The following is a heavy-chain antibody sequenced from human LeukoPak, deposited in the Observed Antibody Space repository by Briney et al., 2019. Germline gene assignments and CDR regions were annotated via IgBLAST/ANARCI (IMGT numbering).Heavy chain of an antibody. CDR3: ARGPTVGTLGYFDL. V-gene: IGHV3-21*01. D-gene: IGHD7-27*01. Sequence: GGSLRLSCAASGFTFSSYSMNWVRQAPGKGLEWVSFISSSSGTYIYYADSVKGRFTISRDNAKSSLYLQMNSLRAEDTAVYYCARGPTVGTLGYFDLWGRGTVVTVSS. CDR2: ISSSSGTYI. CDR1: GFTFSSYS. J-gene: IGHJ2*01.